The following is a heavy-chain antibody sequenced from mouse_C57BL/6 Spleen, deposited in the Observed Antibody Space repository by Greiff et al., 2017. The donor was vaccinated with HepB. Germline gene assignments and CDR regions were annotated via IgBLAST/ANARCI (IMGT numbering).Heavy chain of an antibody. CDR1: GYTFTSYW. CDR2: IYPGSGST. V-gene: IGHV1-55*01. Sequence: QVQLQQPGAELVKPGASVKMSCKASGYTFTSYWITWVKQRPGQGLEWIGDIYPGSGSTNYNEKFKSKATLTVDTSSSTAYMQLSSLTSETSAVYYCARSPNYYAMDYWGQGTSVTVSS. J-gene: IGHJ4*01. CDR3: ARSPNYYAMDY.